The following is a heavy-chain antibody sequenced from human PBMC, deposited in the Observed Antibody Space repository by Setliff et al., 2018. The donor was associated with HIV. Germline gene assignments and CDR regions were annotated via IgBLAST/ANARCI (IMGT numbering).Heavy chain of an antibody. D-gene: IGHD6-25*01. V-gene: IGHV4-61*02. Sequence: PSETLSLTCTVSGASISSGLYYWNWIRQPAGKGLEWIGRISSSGSTTYSPSLKSRVTISVDTSKNQFSLNLRSVTAADTAVYYCARDVGSSAWPFDYWGQGALVTYPQ. J-gene: IGHJ4*02. CDR2: ISSSGST. CDR1: GASISSGLYY. CDR3: ARDVGSSAWPFDY.